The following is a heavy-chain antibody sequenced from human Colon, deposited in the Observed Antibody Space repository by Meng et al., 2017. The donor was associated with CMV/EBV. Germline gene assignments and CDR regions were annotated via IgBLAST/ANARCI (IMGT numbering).Heavy chain of an antibody. D-gene: IGHD3-22*01. CDR3: ARAMYYYDNSGFGH. J-gene: IGHJ4*02. V-gene: IGHV3-21*01. CDR1: GFTFSDYA. CDR2: IHSSGDYI. Sequence: GGSLRLSCAASGFTFSDYAFNWVRQAPGKGLEWVSSIHSSGDYIYYADSVKGRFNISRDNAKNSLYLQMNSLRAEDTAVYYCARAMYYYDNSGFGHWGQGTLVTVSS.